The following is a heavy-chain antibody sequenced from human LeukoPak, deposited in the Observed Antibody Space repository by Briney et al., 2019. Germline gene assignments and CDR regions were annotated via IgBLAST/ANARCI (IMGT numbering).Heavy chain of an antibody. Sequence: ASVKVSCKASGYTFTGYYMHWVRQAPGQGLEWMGWINPNGGGTNYAQKFQGRVTMTRDTSISTAYMELSRLLSGDTAVYYCARGKTMVYCGGDCYRFDNWGQGTLVTVSS. D-gene: IGHD2-21*02. CDR3: ARGKTMVYCGGDCYRFDN. J-gene: IGHJ4*02. CDR1: GYTFTGYY. CDR2: INPNGGGT. V-gene: IGHV1-2*02.